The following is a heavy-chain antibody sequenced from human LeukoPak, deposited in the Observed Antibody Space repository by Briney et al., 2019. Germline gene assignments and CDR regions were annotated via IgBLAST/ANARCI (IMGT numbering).Heavy chain of an antibody. V-gene: IGHV3-30*02. D-gene: IGHD3-3*01. Sequence: GGSLRLSCAASGFTFSSYGIQWVRQAPGKGLEWVAFIRYVGGTKYYAASVKGRFTISRDNSSNTAYLQMNSLRSEGTAVYHCAKDIRVEGFRLPAEYWGQGNLVTVSS. CDR3: AKDIRVEGFRLPAEY. CDR1: GFTFSSYG. CDR2: IRYVGGTK. J-gene: IGHJ4*02.